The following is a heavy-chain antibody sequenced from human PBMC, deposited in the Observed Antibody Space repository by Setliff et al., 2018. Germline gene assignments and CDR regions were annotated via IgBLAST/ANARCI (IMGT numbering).Heavy chain of an antibody. V-gene: IGHV3-33*01. D-gene: IGHD6-13*01. J-gene: IGHJ3*01. CDR3: ARVRVGSSWYDAFDV. Sequence: PGGSLTLSCAASGFTFDSYGMHWVRQAPGKGLEWVAVIWYDGSTTNYEDSVKGRLTISRDNTNNTLYLQMNSLRAEDTAIYYCARVRVGSSWYDAFDVWGQGTMVTVSS. CDR1: GFTFDSYG. CDR2: IWYDGSTT.